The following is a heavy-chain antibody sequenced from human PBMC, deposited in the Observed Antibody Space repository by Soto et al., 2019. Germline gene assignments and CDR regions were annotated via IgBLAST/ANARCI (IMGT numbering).Heavy chain of an antibody. CDR3: ARGVSSREEDY. V-gene: IGHV4-59*01. D-gene: IGHD6-13*01. Sequence: SETLSLTCTVSGGSISSYYWSWIRQPPGKGLEWIGYIYYSGSTNYNPSLKSRVTISVYTSKNQFSLKLSSVTAADTAVYYCARGVSSREEDYWGQGTLVTVSS. J-gene: IGHJ4*02. CDR1: GGSISSYY. CDR2: IYYSGST.